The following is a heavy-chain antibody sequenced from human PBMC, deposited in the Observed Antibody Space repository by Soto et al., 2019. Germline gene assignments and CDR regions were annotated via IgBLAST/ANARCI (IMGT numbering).Heavy chain of an antibody. J-gene: IGHJ4*02. CDR2: IYYSGST. CDR3: ARGGGRGGDYVRD. Sequence: QVQLQESGPGLVKPSQTLSLTCTVSGGSISSGGYYWSWIRQHPGKGLEWIGYIYYSGSTYYNPSLKVRVTRPVDTFKNQFSRKLSSGTAADTAVYYCARGGGRGGDYVRDWGQGTLVTVSS. CDR1: GGSISSGGYY. D-gene: IGHD4-17*01. V-gene: IGHV4-31*03.